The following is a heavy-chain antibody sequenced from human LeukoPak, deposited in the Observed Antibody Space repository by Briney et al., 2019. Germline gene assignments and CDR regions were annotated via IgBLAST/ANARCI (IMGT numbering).Heavy chain of an antibody. J-gene: IGHJ4*02. CDR3: ARTPAPSIFIVVVPAARKDYFDY. CDR2: INPTGGST. D-gene: IGHD2-2*01. Sequence: ASVKVSCKASGYTFTSYYMHWVRQAPGQGLEWMGLINPTGGSTGYAQKFQGRVTMTRDMSTSTDYMELSRLRSDDTAVYYCARTPAPSIFIVVVPAARKDYFDYWGQGTLVTVSS. CDR1: GYTFTSYY. V-gene: IGHV1-46*01.